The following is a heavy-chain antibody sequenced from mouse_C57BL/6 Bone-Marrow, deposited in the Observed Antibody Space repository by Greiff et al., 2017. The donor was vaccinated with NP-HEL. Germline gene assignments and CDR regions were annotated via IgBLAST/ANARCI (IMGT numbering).Heavy chain of an antibody. Sequence: EVQLVESGEGLVKPGGSLKLSCAASGFTFSSYAMSWVRQTPEKRLVWVAYISSGGDYIFYADSVKGRFTISRDNARNTLYLQMSSLKSEDTAMYYCTRDRGYDGSSYGAWFAYWGQGTLVTVSA. CDR1: GFTFSSYA. V-gene: IGHV5-9-1*02. CDR2: ISSGGDYI. CDR3: TRDRGYDGSSYGAWFAY. J-gene: IGHJ3*01. D-gene: IGHD1-1*01.